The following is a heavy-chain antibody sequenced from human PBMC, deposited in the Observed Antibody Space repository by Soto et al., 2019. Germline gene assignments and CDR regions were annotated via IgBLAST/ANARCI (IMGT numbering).Heavy chain of an antibody. V-gene: IGHV3-7*01. Sequence: XGSLRRTCAASGFNFDNYRMSWVRQAPGKGLEWVANIKQDGSDKNYVDSVKGRFTISRDNDKNSLYLQMNSLRAEDSAVYSCARDTTGILDYWGQGTLVTVSS. CDR2: IKQDGSDK. D-gene: IGHD1-1*01. J-gene: IGHJ4*02. CDR1: GFNFDNYR. CDR3: ARDTTGILDY.